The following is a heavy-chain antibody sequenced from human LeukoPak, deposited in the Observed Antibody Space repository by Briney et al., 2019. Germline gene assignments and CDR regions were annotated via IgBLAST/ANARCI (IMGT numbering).Heavy chain of an antibody. CDR2: ISSSSSTI. V-gene: IGHV3-48*01. D-gene: IGHD6-13*01. J-gene: IGHJ4*02. CDR3: ARDQGQQLPTVYDY. CDR1: GLTFSSYS. Sequence: PGGSLRLSCAASGLTFSSYSMNWVRQAPGKGLEWVSYISSSSSTIYYADSVKGRFTISRDNAKNSLYLQMNSLRAEDTAVYYCARDQGQQLPTVYDYWGQGTLVTVSS.